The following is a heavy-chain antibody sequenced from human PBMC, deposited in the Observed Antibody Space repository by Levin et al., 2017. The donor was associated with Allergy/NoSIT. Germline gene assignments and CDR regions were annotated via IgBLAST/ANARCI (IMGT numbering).Heavy chain of an antibody. CDR2: TRNKANSYTT. CDR3: ARQEGFGEVLSAFDS. Sequence: GESLKISCAASGFTFSDHYMDWVRQAPGKGLEWVGRTRNKANSYTTEYAASVKGRFTISRDDSKNSLYLQMNSLKTEDTAVYYCARQEGFGEVLSAFDSWGQGTMVTVSS. V-gene: IGHV3-72*01. CDR1: GFTFSDHY. D-gene: IGHD3-10*01. J-gene: IGHJ3*02.